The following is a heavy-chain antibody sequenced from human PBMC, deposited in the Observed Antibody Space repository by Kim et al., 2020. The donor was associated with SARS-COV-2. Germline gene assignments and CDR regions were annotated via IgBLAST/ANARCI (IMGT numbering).Heavy chain of an antibody. CDR3: GTLKYSCNVYYFDC. CDR1: GGSISNYF. CDR2: IYSSGNT. Sequence: SETLSLTCTVSGGSISNYFWTWIRQPPGKGLEWIGYIYSSGNTNYSPSLRSRATISIDTSKNNFSLILNSVPASDTPEHYCGTLKYSCNVYYFDCWVQGT. D-gene: IGHD5-18*01. J-gene: IGHJ4*02. V-gene: IGHV4-59*08.